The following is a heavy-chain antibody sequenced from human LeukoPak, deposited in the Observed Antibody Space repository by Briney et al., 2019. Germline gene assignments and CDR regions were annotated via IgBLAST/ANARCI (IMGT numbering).Heavy chain of an antibody. CDR3: ARLGGTMIVVVQIDY. CDR1: GFTFDDYG. J-gene: IGHJ4*02. CDR2: INWNGGST. V-gene: IGHV3-20*04. D-gene: IGHD3-22*01. Sequence: GGSLRLSCAASGFTFDDYGMSWVRQAPGKGLEWVSGINWNGGSTGYADSVKGRFTISRDNAKNSLYLQMNSLRAEDTAVYYCARLGGTMIVVVQIDYWGQGTLVTVSS.